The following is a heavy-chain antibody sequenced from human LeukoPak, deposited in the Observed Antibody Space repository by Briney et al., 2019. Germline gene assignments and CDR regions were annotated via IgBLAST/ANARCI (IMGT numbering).Heavy chain of an antibody. Sequence: PGGSLRLSCAASGFIFSDYGMHWVRQAPGKGLEWVTFIRSDGSFKSYAASVKGRFTISRDNSKNTLYLQMNSLRAEDTAVYYCANVLLDFGGSYSDAFDIWGQGTMVTVSS. CDR2: IRSDGSFK. D-gene: IGHD1-26*01. V-gene: IGHV3-30*02. J-gene: IGHJ3*02. CDR3: ANVLLDFGGSYSDAFDI. CDR1: GFIFSDYG.